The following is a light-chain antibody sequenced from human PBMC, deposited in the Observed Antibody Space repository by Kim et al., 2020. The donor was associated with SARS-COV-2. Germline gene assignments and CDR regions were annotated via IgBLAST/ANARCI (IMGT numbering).Light chain of an antibody. V-gene: IGLV3-21*04. CDR1: NIGSKS. CDR3: QVWDSSSDHVV. Sequence: PGKTAKITCGGNNIGSKSVHWYQQKPGQAPVLVIYYDSDRPSGIPERFSGSNSGNTATLTISRVEAGDEADYYCQVWDSSSDHVVFGGGTKLTVL. CDR2: YDS. J-gene: IGLJ2*01.